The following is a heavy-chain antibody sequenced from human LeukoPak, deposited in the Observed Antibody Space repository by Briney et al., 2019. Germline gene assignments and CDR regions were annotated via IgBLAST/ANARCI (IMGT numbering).Heavy chain of an antibody. Sequence: GASVKVSCKASGYTFTSYGISWVRQAPGQGLEGMGWISAYNGNTNYAQKLQGRVTMTTDTSTSTAYMELRSLRSDDTAVYYCARDDGRDSSGRYFQHWGQGTLVTVSS. CDR2: ISAYNGNT. CDR1: GYTFTSYG. CDR3: ARDDGRDSSGRYFQH. D-gene: IGHD3-22*01. J-gene: IGHJ1*01. V-gene: IGHV1-18*01.